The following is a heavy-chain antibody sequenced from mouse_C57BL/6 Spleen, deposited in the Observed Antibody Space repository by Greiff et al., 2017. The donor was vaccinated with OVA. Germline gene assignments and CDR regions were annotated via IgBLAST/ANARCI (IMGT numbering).Heavy chain of an antibody. J-gene: IGHJ3*01. V-gene: IGHV1-69*01. Sequence: VQLQQSGAELVMPGASVKLSCKASGYTFTSYWMHWVKQRPGQGLEWIGEIDPSDSYTNYNQKFKGKSTLTAEKSSSTAYVRVSSLTYEDSAVYYGARPYYYGSSWFAYWGQGTLVTVSA. CDR2: IDPSDSYT. CDR1: GYTFTSYW. CDR3: ARPYYYGSSWFAY. D-gene: IGHD1-1*01.